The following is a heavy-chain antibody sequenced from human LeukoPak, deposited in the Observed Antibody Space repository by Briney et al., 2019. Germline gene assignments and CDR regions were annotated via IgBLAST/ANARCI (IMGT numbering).Heavy chain of an antibody. V-gene: IGHV3-23*01. D-gene: IGHD2-2*01. Sequence: GGSLRLSCAASGITFSSYAMSWVRQAPGKGLEWVSAISGSGGSTYYADSVKGRFTISRDNSKNTLYLQMNSLRAEDTAVYYCAKGKDIVVEPAAHGEYYFDYWGQGTLVTVSS. CDR3: AKGKDIVVEPAAHGEYYFDY. J-gene: IGHJ4*02. CDR2: ISGSGGST. CDR1: GITFSSYA.